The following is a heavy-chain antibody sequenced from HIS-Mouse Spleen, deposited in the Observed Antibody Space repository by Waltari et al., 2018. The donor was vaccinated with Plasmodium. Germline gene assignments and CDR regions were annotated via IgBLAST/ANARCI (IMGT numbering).Heavy chain of an antibody. V-gene: IGHV4-39*01. D-gene: IGHD1-26*01. Sequence: QLQLQESGPGLVKPSETLSLPCTVSGGSISSCSYYWGWLRQPPGKGLEWIGSIYYSGSTYYNPSLKSRVTISVDTSKNQFSLKLSSVTAADTAVYYCARRGGSYYYFDYWGQGTLVTVSS. CDR1: GGSISSCSYY. J-gene: IGHJ4*02. CDR3: ARRGGSYYYFDY. CDR2: IYYSGST.